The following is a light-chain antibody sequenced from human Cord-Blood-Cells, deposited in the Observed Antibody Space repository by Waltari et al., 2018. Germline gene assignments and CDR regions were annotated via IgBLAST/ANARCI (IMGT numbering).Light chain of an antibody. Sequence: EILMTQPPATLSVPPGERATLSCRASQRVSRNLAWYQQKPGQAPRLLIYGASTRATGIAARLSGSRAGREFTLTISSLQSDDFAVYYCQQYNNWPPLTFGGGTKVEIK. CDR2: GAS. CDR3: QQYNNWPPLT. V-gene: IGKV3-15*01. CDR1: QRVSRN. J-gene: IGKJ4*01.